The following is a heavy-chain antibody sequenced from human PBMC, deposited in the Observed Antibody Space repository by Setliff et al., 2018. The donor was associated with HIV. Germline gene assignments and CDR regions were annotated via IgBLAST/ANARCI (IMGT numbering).Heavy chain of an antibody. CDR3: AKDYVENDY. Sequence: GGSLRLSCAASGFTFSNYAMSWVRQAPGKGLEWVSGISGSAGTTYYADSVKGRFTISRDNSKNTLSLQMNSLRAEDTAVYYCAKDYVENDYWGQGTLVTVSS. V-gene: IGHV3-23*01. J-gene: IGHJ4*02. CDR2: ISGSAGTT. CDR1: GFTFSNYA. D-gene: IGHD3-16*01.